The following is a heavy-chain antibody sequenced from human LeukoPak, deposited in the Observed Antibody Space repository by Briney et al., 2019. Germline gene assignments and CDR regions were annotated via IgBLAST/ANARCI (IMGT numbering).Heavy chain of an antibody. J-gene: IGHJ4*02. Sequence: PGGSLRLSCAASGFTFDDYAMHWVRQAPGKGLEWVSGISWNSGSIGYADSVKGRFTISRDNRRNSLYLQMNGLRSDDSALYYCVKGRRQVVRNSAEQWEKTSTWLESWGQGTLVTVSS. V-gene: IGHV3-9*01. CDR3: VKGRRQVVRNSAEQWEKTSTWLES. D-gene: IGHD6-13*01. CDR1: GFTFDDYA. CDR2: ISWNSGSI.